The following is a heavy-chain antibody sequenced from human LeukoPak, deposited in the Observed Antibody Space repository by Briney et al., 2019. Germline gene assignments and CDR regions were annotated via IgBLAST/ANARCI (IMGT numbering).Heavy chain of an antibody. CDR2: INPSGGST. V-gene: IGHV1-46*01. J-gene: IGHJ6*02. CDR1: GYTFTSYY. CDR3: ASLSGGSYAYYGMDV. Sequence: GASVKVSCKASGYTFTSYYMHWVRQAPGQGLEWMGIINPSGGSTSYAQKFQGRVTMTRDTSTSTVYMELSSLRSEDTAVYYCASLSGGSYAYYGMDVWGQGTTVTVSS. D-gene: IGHD2-15*01.